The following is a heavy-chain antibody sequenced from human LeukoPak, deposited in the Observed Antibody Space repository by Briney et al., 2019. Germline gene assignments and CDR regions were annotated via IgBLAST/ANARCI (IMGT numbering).Heavy chain of an antibody. V-gene: IGHV1-46*01. CDR3: ARVEVIAAAGTGSGAAFDI. CDR2: INPSGGST. D-gene: IGHD6-13*01. Sequence: GASVKVSCKASGYTFTSYYMHWVRQAPGQGLEWMGIINPSGGSTSYAQKFQGRVTMTRDTSTSTVYMELSSLRSEDTAVYYCARVEVIAAAGTGSGAAFDIWGQGTKVTVSS. J-gene: IGHJ3*02. CDR1: GYTFTSYY.